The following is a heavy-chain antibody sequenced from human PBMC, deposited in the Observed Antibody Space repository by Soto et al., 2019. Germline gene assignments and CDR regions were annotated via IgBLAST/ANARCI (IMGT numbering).Heavy chain of an antibody. V-gene: IGHV4-31*03. CDR1: GYSISAGGYY. J-gene: IGHJ5*02. CDR3: ARMYSSGSGWFHP. D-gene: IGHD6-19*01. Sequence: SETLSLTCFVSGYSISAGGYYWSWIRHHPGQGLEWIGSFYSSGSIIYNPSLRSRVSISGDTSSNQFSMSLTSVMAADTARYYWARMYSSGSGWFHPWGQGTLVTVSS. CDR2: FYSSGSI.